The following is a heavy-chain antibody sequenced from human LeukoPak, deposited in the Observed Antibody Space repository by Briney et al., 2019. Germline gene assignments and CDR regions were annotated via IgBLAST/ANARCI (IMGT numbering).Heavy chain of an antibody. CDR2: IKQDGSEK. V-gene: IGHV3-7*01. D-gene: IGHD6-13*01. Sequence: GGSLRLSCAASGFTFSTYWMSWVRQAPGKGLEWVANIKQDGSEKYYVDSVKGRFTISRDNAKNSLYLQMNSPRAEDTAMYYCARASAGNDYWGQGTLVTVSS. J-gene: IGHJ4*02. CDR1: GFTFSTYW. CDR3: ARASAGNDY.